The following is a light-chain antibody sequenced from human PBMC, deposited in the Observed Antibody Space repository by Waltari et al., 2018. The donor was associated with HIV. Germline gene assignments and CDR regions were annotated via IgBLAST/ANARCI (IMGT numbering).Light chain of an antibody. J-gene: IGKJ1*01. CDR2: GAS. CDR1: QSVSSN. Sequence: EIVMTHSPATLSVSPGERATLSCRASQSVSSNLAWYQQKPGQAPRLPIYGASTRATGIPARFSGSGSGTEFTLTISSLQSEDFAVYYCQQYNNWPGTFGQGTKVEIK. V-gene: IGKV3-15*01. CDR3: QQYNNWPGT.